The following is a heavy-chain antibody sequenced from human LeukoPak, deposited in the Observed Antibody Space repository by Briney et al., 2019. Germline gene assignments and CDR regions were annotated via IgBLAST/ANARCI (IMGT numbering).Heavy chain of an antibody. J-gene: IGHJ4*02. CDR2: ISGSGGST. V-gene: IGHV3-23*01. D-gene: IGHD2-15*01. CDR1: GFTFSSYA. Sequence: GGSLRLSCAASGFTFSSYAMSWVRQAPGKGLEWVSAISGSGGSTYYADSVKGRFTISRDNSKNTLYLQMNSLRAEDTAVYYCASVGGYCSGGSCYSVYFDYWGQGTLVTVSS. CDR3: ASVGGYCSGGSCYSVYFDY.